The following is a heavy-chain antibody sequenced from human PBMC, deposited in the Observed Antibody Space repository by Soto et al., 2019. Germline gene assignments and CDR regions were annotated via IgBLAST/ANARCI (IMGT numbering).Heavy chain of an antibody. V-gene: IGHV4-39*07. CDR1: GDSMSSYSYY. CDR3: ARKIASVGSYYYFQDV. D-gene: IGHD6-13*01. Sequence: SETLSLTCIVSGDSMSSYSYYWGWIRQPPGKGLEWIGSIFHSGTTTYNPSLTSRVTISVDSSKNQFSLGLSSVTAADTAVYYCARKIASVGSYYYFQDVWGKGTTVIGSS. J-gene: IGHJ6*03. CDR2: IFHSGTT.